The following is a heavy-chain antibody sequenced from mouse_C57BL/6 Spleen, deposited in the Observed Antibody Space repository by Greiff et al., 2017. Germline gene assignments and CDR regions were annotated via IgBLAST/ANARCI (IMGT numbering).Heavy chain of an antibody. Sequence: VQLQQPGAELVKPGASVKMSCKASGYTFTSYWITWVKQRPGQGLEWIGDIYPGSGSTNYNEKFKSKATLTVDTSSSTAYMQLSSLTSEDSAVYYCATVHSRDGPYFDYWGQGTTLTVSS. V-gene: IGHV1-55*01. D-gene: IGHD6-1*01. CDR1: GYTFTSYW. CDR2: IYPGSGST. J-gene: IGHJ2*01. CDR3: ATVHSRDGPYFDY.